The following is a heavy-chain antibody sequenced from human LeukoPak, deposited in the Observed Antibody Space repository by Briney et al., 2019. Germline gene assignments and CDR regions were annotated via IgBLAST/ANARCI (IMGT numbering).Heavy chain of an antibody. CDR3: ARAPMTTHFYYYGMDV. V-gene: IGHV4-59*01. CDR2: IYYTGSA. D-gene: IGHD4-11*01. Sequence: SETLSLTCTISSGSISGYYWSWIRQTPGKGLEWIGFIYYTGSANYNPSLESRVTISVDTSRNQFSLRLASVTAADTAVYYCARAPMTTHFYYYGMDVWGQGTTVTVSS. J-gene: IGHJ6*02. CDR1: SGSISGYY.